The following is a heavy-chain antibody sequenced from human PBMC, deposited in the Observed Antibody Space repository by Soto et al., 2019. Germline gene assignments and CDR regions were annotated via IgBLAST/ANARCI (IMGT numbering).Heavy chain of an antibody. CDR2: ISYDGSNK. J-gene: IGHJ4*02. D-gene: IGHD5-18*01. V-gene: IGHV3-30*18. CDR3: AKDGRAYSQEHFDY. CDR1: GFTFSSYG. Sequence: GGSLRLSCAASGFTFSSYGVHWVRQAPGKGLEWVAVISYDGSNKYYADSVKGRFTISRDNSKNTLYLQMNSLRAEDTAVYYCAKDGRAYSQEHFDYWGQGTLVTVSS.